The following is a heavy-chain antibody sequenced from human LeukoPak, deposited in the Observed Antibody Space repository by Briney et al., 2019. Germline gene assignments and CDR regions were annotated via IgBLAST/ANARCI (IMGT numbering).Heavy chain of an antibody. CDR1: GGSISSYY. CDR3: ARQIASAGTAGFDF. D-gene: IGHD6-13*01. Sequence: SETLSLICTVSGGSISSYYWSWIRQPAGKGLEWIGRIYSTGSTNYNPSLKSRVTMSVDTSKNQFSLRLRSVTAADTAVYYCARQIASAGTAGFDFWGQGALVTVSS. V-gene: IGHV4-4*07. CDR2: IYSTGST. J-gene: IGHJ4*02.